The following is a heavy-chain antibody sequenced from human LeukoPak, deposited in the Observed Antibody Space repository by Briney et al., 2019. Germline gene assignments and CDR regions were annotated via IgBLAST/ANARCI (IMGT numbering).Heavy chain of an antibody. CDR3: ARGPMVRGVNGAFDI. J-gene: IGHJ3*02. Sequence: SETLSLTCAVSGGSISSSGYYWGWIRQPPGKGLEWIGSIYYSGRTYYNPSLKSRVTISVDTSKNQFSLKLSSVTAADTAVYYCARGPMVRGVNGAFDIWGQGTMVTVSS. CDR1: GGSISSSGYY. V-gene: IGHV4-39*01. D-gene: IGHD3-10*01. CDR2: IYYSGRT.